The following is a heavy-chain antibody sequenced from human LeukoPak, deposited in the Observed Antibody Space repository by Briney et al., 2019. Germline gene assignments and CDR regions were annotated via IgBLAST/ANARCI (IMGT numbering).Heavy chain of an antibody. CDR2: IYHSGST. CDR1: GYSISSGYY. D-gene: IGHD1-1*01. V-gene: IGHV4-38-2*01. CDR3: ARHFVQLERRAHYYMDV. Sequence: SETLSLTCAVFGYSISSGYYWGWIRQPPGKGLEWIGSIYHSGSTYYNPSLKSRVTISVDTSKNQFSLKLSSVTAADTAVYYCARHFVQLERRAHYYMDVWGKGTTVTVSS. J-gene: IGHJ6*03.